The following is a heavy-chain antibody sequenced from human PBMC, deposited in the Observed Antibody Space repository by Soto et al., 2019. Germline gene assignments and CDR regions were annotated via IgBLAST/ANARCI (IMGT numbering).Heavy chain of an antibody. Sequence: ASGPTLVNPTQTLTLTCTLSGFSLTTSAMSVTWVRQSPGKALEWVALIDGNDHKSYNSSLRTRLTLSTDTSKTLVVLTMSNMAPRDTGTYFCARLLRGGTSGWDHIDCWGQGTLVTVSS. CDR1: GFSLTTSAMS. D-gene: IGHD1-26*01. CDR3: ARLLRGGTSGWDHIDC. CDR2: IDGNDHK. V-gene: IGHV2-70*20. J-gene: IGHJ4*02.